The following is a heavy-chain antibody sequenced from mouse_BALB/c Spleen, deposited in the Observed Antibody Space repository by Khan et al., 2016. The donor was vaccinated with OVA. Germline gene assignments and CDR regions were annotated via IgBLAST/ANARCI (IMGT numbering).Heavy chain of an antibody. Sequence: EVQLQESGPGLVKPSQSLSLTCTVTGYSITSEYAWNWIRQFPGNKLEWMGYINYSGNTRFNPSLKSRISITRDTSKNQSFLQLNYVITEDTATNYCARRDYCDYDPFTYWGQGALVTVSA. CDR2: INYSGNT. D-gene: IGHD2-4*01. CDR1: GYSITSEYA. J-gene: IGHJ3*01. V-gene: IGHV3-2*02. CDR3: ARRDYCDYDPFTY.